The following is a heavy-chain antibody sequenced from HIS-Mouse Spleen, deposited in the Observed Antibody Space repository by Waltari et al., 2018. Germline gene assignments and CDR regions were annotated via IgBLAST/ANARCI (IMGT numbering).Heavy chain of an antibody. CDR1: VFTSSRNA. CDR3: ASHHIAALDY. V-gene: IGHV3-30-3*01. Sequence: QVQLVESGGGVVQPGRSLRLSCAAAVFTSSRNAMRWVRQGPGKGLEWVSVISYDGSNKYYADSVKGRFSISRDNSKNTLYLQMNSLRAEDTAVYYCASHHIAALDYWGQGTLVTVSS. D-gene: IGHD6-6*01. J-gene: IGHJ4*02. CDR2: ISYDGSNK.